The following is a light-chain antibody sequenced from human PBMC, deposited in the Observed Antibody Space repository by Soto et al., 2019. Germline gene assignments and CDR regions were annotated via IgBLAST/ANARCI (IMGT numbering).Light chain of an antibody. CDR3: QSYDSSLSGYG. CDR1: SSNIGAGYE. CDR2: ENN. Sequence: QSVLTQPTSVSEAPGQRVTISCTGSSSNIGAGYEAHWYQQVPGTAPKLLIYENNNRPSGVPDRFSGSKSGTSASLAITGLQAEDEAEYYCQSYDSSLSGYGFGTGTKVTVL. V-gene: IGLV1-40*01. J-gene: IGLJ1*01.